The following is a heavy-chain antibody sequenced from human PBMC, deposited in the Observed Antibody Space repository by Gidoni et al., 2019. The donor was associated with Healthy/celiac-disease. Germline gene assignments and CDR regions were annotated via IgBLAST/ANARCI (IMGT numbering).Heavy chain of an antibody. CDR1: GFSLSNARLG. V-gene: IGHV2-26*01. CDR3: ARIWVGEEFDP. D-gene: IGHD3-10*01. J-gene: IGHJ5*02. Sequence: QVTLKESGPVLVKPTETLTLTCPVSGFSLSNARLGVSWFRQPPGKALQWLAHLFSNDAKSYSTSLESRLTSSKDTSKSQVVLTMTNMDPVDTAKYYCARIWVGEEFDPWGQGTLVTVSS. CDR2: LFSNDAK.